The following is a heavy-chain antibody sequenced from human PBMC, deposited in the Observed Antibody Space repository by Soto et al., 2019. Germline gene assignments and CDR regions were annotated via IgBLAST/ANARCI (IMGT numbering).Heavy chain of an antibody. J-gene: IGHJ4*02. CDR1: GFTFSSYG. CDR3: AKVHGGDSSSSWRFDY. D-gene: IGHD6-6*01. Sequence: GGSLRLSCAASGFTFSSYGMHWVRQAPGKGLEWVAVISYDGSNKYYADSVKGRFTISRDNSKNTLYLQMNSLRAEDTAVYYCAKVHGGDSSSSWRFDYWGQGTLVTVSS. CDR2: ISYDGSNK. V-gene: IGHV3-30*18.